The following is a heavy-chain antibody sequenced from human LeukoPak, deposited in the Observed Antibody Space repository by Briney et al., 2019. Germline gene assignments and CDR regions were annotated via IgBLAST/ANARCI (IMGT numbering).Heavy chain of an antibody. CDR1: GFTFSSYS. CDR2: ISSSSSTI. D-gene: IGHD6-6*01. J-gene: IGHJ4*02. Sequence: GGSLRLSCAASGFTFSSYSMNWVRQAPGKGLEWVSYISSSSSTIYYADSVKGRFTISRDNAKNSLYLQMNSLRAEDTAVYYCARAHHPQEYSSSDFDYWGQGTLVTVSS. V-gene: IGHV3-48*01. CDR3: ARAHHPQEYSSSDFDY.